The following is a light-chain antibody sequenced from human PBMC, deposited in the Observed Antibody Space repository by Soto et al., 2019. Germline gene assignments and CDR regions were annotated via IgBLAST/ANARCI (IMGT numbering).Light chain of an antibody. CDR1: QTISNW. V-gene: IGKV3-15*01. CDR3: QQYDKWPYT. J-gene: IGKJ2*01. Sequence: MTQSPSTLSASVGDRVTITCRASQTISNWLAWYQQKPGQAPRLLIYGAFIRAPGFPVTFRGTGSGSEFTLTISSLQSEDGALYYCQQYDKWPYTFGQGTNLEIK. CDR2: GAF.